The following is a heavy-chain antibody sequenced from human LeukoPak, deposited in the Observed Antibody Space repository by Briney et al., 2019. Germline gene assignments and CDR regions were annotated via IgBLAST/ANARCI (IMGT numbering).Heavy chain of an antibody. V-gene: IGHV3-30*03. CDR1: GFTFSSRDW. CDR3: ARGAARMVEMGSIISFHY. CDR2: VSYDGSNK. D-gene: IGHD5-24*01. J-gene: IGHJ4*02. Sequence: GGSLRLSCVASGFTFSSRDWMTWVRQAPGKGLEWSVVVSYDGSNKKYADSVKGRFTISRDNSKSMLYLQMNSLRAEDTAVYYCARGAARMVEMGSIISFHYWGQGTLVTVSS.